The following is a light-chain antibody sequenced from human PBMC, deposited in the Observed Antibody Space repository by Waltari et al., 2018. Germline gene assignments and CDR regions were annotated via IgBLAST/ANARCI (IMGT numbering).Light chain of an antibody. J-gene: IGKJ4*01. V-gene: IGKV1-5*03. CDR3: QHYYTYPLT. CDR1: QSISSW. CDR2: KAS. Sequence: DIQMTQSPSTLSASVGDRVTITCRASQSISSWLAWYQQKPGKAPKLLIYKASTLEGGVPSRFSGIGSGTDFTLTISSLQPDDSAAYYCQHYYTYPLTFGGGTKVEIK.